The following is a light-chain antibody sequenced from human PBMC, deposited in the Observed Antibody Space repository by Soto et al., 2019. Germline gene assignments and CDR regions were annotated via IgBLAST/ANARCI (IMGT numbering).Light chain of an antibody. Sequence: DIVMTQSPDSLAVSLGERATINCKSSQSVLYSSNNKNYLAWYQQKPGQPPKLLIYWASTRESGVPERFSGSGSGTDFTLTISSLQAEDVAVYYCQQYYSAPLTFGGGTKVGI. J-gene: IGKJ4*01. CDR2: WAS. CDR1: QSVLYSSNNKNY. V-gene: IGKV4-1*01. CDR3: QQYYSAPLT.